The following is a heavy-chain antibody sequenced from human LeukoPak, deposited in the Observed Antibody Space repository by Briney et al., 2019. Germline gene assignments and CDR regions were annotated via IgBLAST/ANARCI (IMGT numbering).Heavy chain of an antibody. J-gene: IGHJ4*02. CDR3: ARDNDDYPYYFDF. D-gene: IGHD4-17*01. CDR1: GGSISSGGYY. Sequence: PSQTLSLTCTVSGGSISSGGYYWSWIRQHPGKGLEWIGYIYYSGSTYYNPSLESRVTISVDTSKNQFSLKLSSVTAADTAVYYCARDNDDYPYYFDFWGQGTLVTVSS. CDR2: IYYSGST. V-gene: IGHV4-31*03.